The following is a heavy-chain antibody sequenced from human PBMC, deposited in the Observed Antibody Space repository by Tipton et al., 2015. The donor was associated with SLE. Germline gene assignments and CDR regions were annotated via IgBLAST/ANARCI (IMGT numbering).Heavy chain of an antibody. J-gene: IGHJ3*02. D-gene: IGHD6-13*01. CDR3: ATREGGASSWYRRFSFDI. Sequence: TLSLTCTVSGDSINFYYWTWIRQPPGKGLQWMGYVYYTGSTSYNPSLESRVTISIDTSKKQFTLNLRSVTDADTAMYYCATREGGASSWYRRFSFDIWGHGTLVTVSS. CDR1: GDSINFYY. V-gene: IGHV4-59*12. CDR2: VYYTGST.